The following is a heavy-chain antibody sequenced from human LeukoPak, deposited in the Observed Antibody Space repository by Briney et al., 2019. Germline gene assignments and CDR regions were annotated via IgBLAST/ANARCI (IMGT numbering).Heavy chain of an antibody. CDR2: INHSGST. V-gene: IGHV4-34*01. D-gene: IGHD6-13*01. Sequence: SETLSLTCAVYGGSFSGYYWSWIRQPPGKGLEWIGEINHSGSTNYNPSLKSRVTISVDTSKNQFSLKLSSVTAADTAVYYCARDRSSSSSQTDYFDYWGQGTLVTVSS. CDR1: GGSFSGYY. J-gene: IGHJ4*02. CDR3: ARDRSSSSSQTDYFDY.